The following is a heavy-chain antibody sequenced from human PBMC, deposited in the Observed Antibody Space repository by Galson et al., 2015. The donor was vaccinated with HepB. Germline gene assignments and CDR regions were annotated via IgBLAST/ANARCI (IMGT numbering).Heavy chain of an antibody. CDR3: AKDGIMVANNPYQLHF. CDR2: ISFDGFNK. V-gene: IGHV3-30*04. CDR1: GFTFSSYA. D-gene: IGHD2-15*01. Sequence: SLRLSCAGSGFTFSSYAMHWVRQAPGKGLEWVAVISFDGFNKYYADSVKGRFTISRDNSRNTLLLQLNSLRAEDTAVYYCAKDGIMVANNPYQLHFWGQGTLVSVSS. J-gene: IGHJ4*02.